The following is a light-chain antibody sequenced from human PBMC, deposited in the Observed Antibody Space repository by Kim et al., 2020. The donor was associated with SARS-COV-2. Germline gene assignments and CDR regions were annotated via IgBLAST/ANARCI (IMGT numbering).Light chain of an antibody. J-gene: IGLJ1*01. CDR3: QVWDSSSDHNYV. V-gene: IGLV3-21*04. CDR2: YDS. Sequence: PGKTARITCEGNNIGSKSVHWYQQKPGQAPVLVIYYDSDRPSGIPERFSGSNSGNTATLTISRVEAGDEADYYCQVWDSSSDHNYVFGTGTKVTVL. CDR1: NIGSKS.